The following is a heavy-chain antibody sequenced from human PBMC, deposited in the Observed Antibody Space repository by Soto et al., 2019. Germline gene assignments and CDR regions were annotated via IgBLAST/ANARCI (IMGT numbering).Heavy chain of an antibody. CDR2: MSDDGSKK. V-gene: IGHV3-30*18. J-gene: IGHJ4*02. CDR1: GFSFSKYG. Sequence: QVQLVESGGGVVQPGRSLRLSCAASGFSFSKYGMHWVRQAPGKGLEWVAEMSDDGSKKYYGDSVKGRFTISRDNSKNTLYLLMDSLRPEDTAMYYCAKELRENGGYYFDCWGQGTLVTVSS. D-gene: IGHD3-16*01. CDR3: AKELRENGGYYFDC.